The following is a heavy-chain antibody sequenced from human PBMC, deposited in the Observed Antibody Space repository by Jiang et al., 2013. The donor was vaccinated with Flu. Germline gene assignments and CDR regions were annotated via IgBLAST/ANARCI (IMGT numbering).Heavy chain of an antibody. D-gene: IGHD2-15*01. CDR3: ARPQTDTRPPGLDP. CDR2: IIPIFGTA. V-gene: IGHV1-69*01. CDR1: SSYA. J-gene: IGHJ5*02. Sequence: SSYAISWVRQAPGQGLEWMGGIIPIFGTANYAQKFQGRVTITADESTSTAYMELSSLRSEDTAVYYCARPQTDTRPPGLDPWGQGTLVTVSS.